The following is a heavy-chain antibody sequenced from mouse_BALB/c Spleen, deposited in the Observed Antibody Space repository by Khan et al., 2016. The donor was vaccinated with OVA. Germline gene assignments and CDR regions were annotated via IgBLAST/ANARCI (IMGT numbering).Heavy chain of an antibody. Sequence: QVQLQQSGAELARPGASVKMSCKASGYTFTSYSMHWIKQRPGQGLEWIGNINPSNAYTNYNQKFKDKATLTADKSSSTAYMQLSSLTSEDSAVYYSARDFHNYGSKGALDYWSQGTSVTVSS. J-gene: IGHJ4*01. CDR2: INPSNAYT. CDR3: ARDFHNYGSKGALDY. CDR1: GYTFTSYS. D-gene: IGHD1-1*01. V-gene: IGHV1-4*01.